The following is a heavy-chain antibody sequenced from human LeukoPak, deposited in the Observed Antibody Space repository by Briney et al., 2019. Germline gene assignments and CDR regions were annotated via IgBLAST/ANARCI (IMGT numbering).Heavy chain of an antibody. J-gene: IGHJ4*02. CDR2: ISSSSSTI. D-gene: IGHD2-15*01. V-gene: IGHV3-48*04. CDR3: ARGPLVVVAATFDY. CDR1: GYTFSSYS. Sequence: PGGSLRLSCAASGYTFSSYSMNWVRQAPGKGLEWVSYISSSSSTIYYADSVKGRFTISRDNAKNSLYLQMNSLRAEDTAVYYCARGPLVVVAATFDYWGQGTLVTVSS.